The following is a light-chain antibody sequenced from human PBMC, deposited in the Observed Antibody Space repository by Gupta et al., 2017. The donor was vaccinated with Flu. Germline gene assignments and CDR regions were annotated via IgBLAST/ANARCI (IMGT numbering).Light chain of an antibody. Sequence: SYVLTQLPSASVAPGQTARITSGGNNIGSKSVHWYQQKPGQAPVLVVYDDSDRPSGIPERFSGSNSGNTATLTISRVEAGDEADYYCQVWDSSSDHRVFGGGTKLTVL. V-gene: IGLV3-21*02. CDR1: NIGSKS. J-gene: IGLJ3*02. CDR3: QVWDSSSDHRV. CDR2: DDS.